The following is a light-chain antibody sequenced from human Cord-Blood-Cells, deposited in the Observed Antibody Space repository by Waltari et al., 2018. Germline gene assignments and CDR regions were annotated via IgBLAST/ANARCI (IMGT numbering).Light chain of an antibody. V-gene: IGKV4-1*01. J-gene: IGKJ1*01. Sequence: IVMTQSPDSLAVSLGERATINCKSSQSVLYSSNNKYYLAWYQQKPGQPPKLLIYWASTRESGVPDRFSGSGSGTDFTLTISSLQAEDVAVYYCQQYYSTPWTFGQGTKVEIK. CDR3: QQYYSTPWT. CDR1: QSVLYSSNNKYY. CDR2: WAS.